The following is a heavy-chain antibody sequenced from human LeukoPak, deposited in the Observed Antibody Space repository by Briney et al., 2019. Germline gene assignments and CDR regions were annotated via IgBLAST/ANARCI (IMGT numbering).Heavy chain of an antibody. CDR1: AGSISSNNW. Sequence: SETLSLACAVSAGSISSNNWWSWVRQPPGKGLEWIGEIYHSGSTNYNPSLKSRVTISVDKSKNQFSLKLSSVTAADTAVYYCARLTGYSSRSYYFDYWGQGTLVTVSS. CDR2: IYHSGST. V-gene: IGHV4-4*02. D-gene: IGHD6-13*01. J-gene: IGHJ4*02. CDR3: ARLTGYSSRSYYFDY.